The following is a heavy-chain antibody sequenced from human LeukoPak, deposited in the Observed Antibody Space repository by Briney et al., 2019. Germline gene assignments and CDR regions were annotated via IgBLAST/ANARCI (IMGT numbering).Heavy chain of an antibody. Sequence: KPSETLSLTCAVSGGSISSGGYSRSWIRQPPGKGLEWIGYIYHSGSTYYNPSLKSRFTISVDRSKNQFSLKLSSVTAADTAVYYCARGGIAVAGLPHNWFDPWGQGTLVTVSS. J-gene: IGHJ5*02. CDR2: IYHSGST. CDR3: ARGGIAVAGLPHNWFDP. D-gene: IGHD6-19*01. V-gene: IGHV4-30-2*01. CDR1: GGSISSGGYS.